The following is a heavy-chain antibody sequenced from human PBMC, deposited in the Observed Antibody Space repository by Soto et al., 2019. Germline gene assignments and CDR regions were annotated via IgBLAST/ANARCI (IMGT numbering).Heavy chain of an antibody. D-gene: IGHD3-3*01. J-gene: IGHJ6*02. CDR1: GFTFSSYA. V-gene: IGHV3-23*01. Sequence: GGSLRLSCAASGFTFSSYAMSWVRQAPGKGLEWVSAISGSGGSTYYADSVKGRFTISRDNSKNTLYLQMNSLRAEDTAVYYCAKDRRGTIFGVVIQRKHYYYYGMDVWGQGTTVTVSS. CDR3: AKDRRGTIFGVVIQRKHYYYYGMDV. CDR2: ISGSGGST.